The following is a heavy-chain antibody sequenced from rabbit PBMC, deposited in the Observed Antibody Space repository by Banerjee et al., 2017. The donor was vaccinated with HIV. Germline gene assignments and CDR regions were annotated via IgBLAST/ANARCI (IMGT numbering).Heavy chain of an antibody. D-gene: IGHD4-1*01. CDR2: IYAGSSGRT. CDR3: ARDLAGVIGWNFGL. Sequence: LEESGGDLVKPGTSLKLTCKASGFIFSNNYAMCWVRQAPGKGLEWIACIYAGSSGRTYYASWVNGRFTISKTSSTTVDLKMTSLTAADTATYFCARDLAGVIGWNFGLWGPGTLVTVS. CDR1: GFIFSNNYA. J-gene: IGHJ4*01. V-gene: IGHV1S40*01.